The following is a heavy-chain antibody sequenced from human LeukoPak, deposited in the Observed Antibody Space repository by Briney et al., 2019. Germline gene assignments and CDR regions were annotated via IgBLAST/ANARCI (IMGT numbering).Heavy chain of an antibody. CDR3: ARDRSSSWENWFDP. Sequence: ASVKVSCKASGYTFTSYAMHWVRQAPGQRLEWMGWINAGNGNTKYSQKFQGRVTITRDTSASIAYMELSSLRSEDTAVYYCARDRSSSWENWFDPWGQGTLVTVSS. D-gene: IGHD6-6*01. CDR1: GYTFTSYA. CDR2: INAGNGNT. J-gene: IGHJ5*02. V-gene: IGHV1-3*01.